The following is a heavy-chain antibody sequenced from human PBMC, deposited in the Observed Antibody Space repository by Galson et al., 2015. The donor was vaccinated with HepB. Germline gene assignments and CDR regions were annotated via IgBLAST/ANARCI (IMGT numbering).Heavy chain of an antibody. V-gene: IGHV1-2*02. CDR3: ARGIVGATTLFDY. D-gene: IGHD1-26*01. CDR2: INPNSGGT. Sequence: SVKVSCKASGYTFTGYYMHWVRQAPGQGLEWMGWINPNSGGTNYAQKFQGRVTMTRDTSISTAYMELSRLRSDDTAVYYCARGIVGATTLFDYWGQGTLVTVSS. J-gene: IGHJ4*02. CDR1: GYTFTGYY.